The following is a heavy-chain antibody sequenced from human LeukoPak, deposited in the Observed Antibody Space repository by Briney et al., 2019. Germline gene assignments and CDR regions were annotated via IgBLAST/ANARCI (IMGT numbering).Heavy chain of an antibody. CDR1: GGSFSGYY. CDR2: INHSGST. J-gene: IGHJ5*02. Sequence: SETLSLTCAVYGGSFSGYYWSWIRQPPGKGLEWIGEINHSGSTNYNPSLKSRVTISVDTSKNQFSLKLSSVTAADTAVYYCASRLIRGTYYDFWSGYYNWFDPWGQGTLVTVSS. D-gene: IGHD3-3*01. V-gene: IGHV4-34*01. CDR3: ASRLIRGTYYDFWSGYYNWFDP.